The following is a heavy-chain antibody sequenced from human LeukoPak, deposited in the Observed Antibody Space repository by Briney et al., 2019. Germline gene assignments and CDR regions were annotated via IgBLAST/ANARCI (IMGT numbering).Heavy chain of an antibody. J-gene: IGHJ4*02. CDR2: IRYDGSNK. V-gene: IGHV3-30*02. CDR3: AKDPDYYGSGSYHYFDY. CDR1: GFTFSSYG. Sequence: GGSLRLSCAASGFTFSSYGMHWVRQAPGKGLEWVAFIRYDGSNKYYADSVKGRFTISRDNSKNTLYLQMNSLRAEDTAVYYCAKDPDYYGSGSYHYFDYWGQGTLVTVSS. D-gene: IGHD3-10*01.